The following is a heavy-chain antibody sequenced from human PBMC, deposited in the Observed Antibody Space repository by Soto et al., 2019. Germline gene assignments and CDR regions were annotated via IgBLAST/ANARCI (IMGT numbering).Heavy chain of an antibody. D-gene: IGHD2-2*01. Sequence: GESLKISCKGSGYSFTSYWIGWVRQMPGKGLEWMGIIYPGDSDTRYSPSFQGQVTISADKSISTAYLQWSSLKASDTAMYYCARHRYCSSTSCYPSPLLGYMDVWGKGTTVTVSS. V-gene: IGHV5-51*01. CDR1: GYSFTSYW. J-gene: IGHJ6*03. CDR3: ARHRYCSSTSCYPSPLLGYMDV. CDR2: IYPGDSDT.